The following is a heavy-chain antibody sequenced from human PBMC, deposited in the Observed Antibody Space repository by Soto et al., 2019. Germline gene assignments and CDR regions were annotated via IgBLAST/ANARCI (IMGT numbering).Heavy chain of an antibody. CDR1: GGTFSSYA. CDR3: ARSQGSSTSLEIYYYYYYGMDV. D-gene: IGHD2-2*01. Sequence: QVQLVQSGAEVKKPGSSVKVSCKASGGTFSSYAISWVRQAPGQVLEWMGGIIPISGTANYAQKFQGRVTITADESTRTAYMELSSLRSEDTAVYYCARSQGSSTSLEIYYYYYYGMDVWGQGTTVTVSS. J-gene: IGHJ6*02. V-gene: IGHV1-69*01. CDR2: IIPISGTA.